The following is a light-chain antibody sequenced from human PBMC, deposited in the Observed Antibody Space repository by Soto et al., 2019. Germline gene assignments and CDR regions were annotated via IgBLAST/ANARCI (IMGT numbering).Light chain of an antibody. CDR3: QSYDSSLSGSV. Sequence: QSVLTQPPSVSAAPGQDVTISCSGSSSNLAYNSLSWYQQLPGTAPKLLIYGNSNRPSGVPDRFSGSKSGTSASLAITGLQAEDEADYYCQSYDSSLSGSVFGGGTKLTVL. V-gene: IGLV1-40*01. J-gene: IGLJ2*01. CDR2: GNS. CDR1: SSNLAYNS.